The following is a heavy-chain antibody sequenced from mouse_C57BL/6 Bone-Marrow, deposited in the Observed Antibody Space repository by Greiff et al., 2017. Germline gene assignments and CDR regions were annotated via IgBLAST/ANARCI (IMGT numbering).Heavy chain of an antibody. D-gene: IGHD2-10*02. CDR1: GFTFSDYY. CDR2: ISNGGGST. CDR3: ARHQQREKGYGY. V-gene: IGHV5-12*01. Sequence: EVMLVESGGGLVQPGGSLKLSCAASGFTFSDYYMYWVRQTPEKRLEWVAYISNGGGSTYYTDTVKGRFTISRDNATNTLYLQMSRLKSEDTAMYYCARHQQREKGYGYWGRGTTLPVTA. J-gene: IGHJ2*01.